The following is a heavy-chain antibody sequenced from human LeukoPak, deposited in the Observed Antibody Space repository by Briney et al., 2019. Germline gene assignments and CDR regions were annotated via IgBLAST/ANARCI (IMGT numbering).Heavy chain of an antibody. D-gene: IGHD2-2*01. V-gene: IGHV1-18*01. Sequence: ASVKVSCKASGYTFPNYGFSWVRQAPGQGLEWMGWISVHDDYTHYAQKFQGRVTMTTDTSTSTAYMELRSLRSDDTAVYYCARGGGPGSSTSWRLNVPRNAFDIWGQGTMVTVSS. CDR2: ISVHDDYT. CDR3: ARGGGPGSSTSWRLNVPRNAFDI. J-gene: IGHJ3*02. CDR1: GYTFPNYG.